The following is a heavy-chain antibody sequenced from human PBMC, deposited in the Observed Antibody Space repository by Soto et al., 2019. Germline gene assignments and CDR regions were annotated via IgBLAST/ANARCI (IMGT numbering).Heavy chain of an antibody. CDR2: IYYSGST. D-gene: IGHD5-12*01. Sequence: PSETLSVTCTVSGGSISSYYWSCIRQPPGKGLEWIGYIYYSGSTNYNPSLKSRVTISVDTSKNQFSLKLSSVTAPDKAVYYCARRRYSGYDGFHFAHWGQGTXVTVSS. V-gene: IGHV4-59*08. J-gene: IGHJ5*02. CDR1: GGSISSYY. CDR3: ARRRYSGYDGFHFAH.